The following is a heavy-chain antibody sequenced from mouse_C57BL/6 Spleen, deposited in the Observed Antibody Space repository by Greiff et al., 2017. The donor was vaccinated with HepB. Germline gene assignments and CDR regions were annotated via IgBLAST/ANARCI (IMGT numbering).Heavy chain of an antibody. CDR2: INPSSGYT. V-gene: IGHV1-7*01. Sequence: VQLQQSGAELAKPGASVKLSCKASGYTFTSYWMHWVKQRPGQGLEWIGYINPSSGYTKYNQKFKDKATLTADKSSSTAYMQLSSLTYEDSAVYCCARQLWPSGYYFDCWGQGTTLTVSS. CDR3: ARQLWPSGYYFDC. J-gene: IGHJ2*01. CDR1: GYTFTSYW. D-gene: IGHD3-3*01.